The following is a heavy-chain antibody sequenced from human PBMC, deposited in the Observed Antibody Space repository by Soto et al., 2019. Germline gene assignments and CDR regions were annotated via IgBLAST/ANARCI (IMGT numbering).Heavy chain of an antibody. D-gene: IGHD3-22*01. Sequence: GGSLRLSCAASGLTFSSYAMSWVRQAPVKGLEWVSTISGSGGSTYYADSVKGRFTISRDNSKNTLYLQMNSLRAEDTAVYYCAKDMAYYYDSSGYYSEYFQHWGQGTLVTVSS. CDR2: ISGSGGST. V-gene: IGHV3-23*01. CDR1: GLTFSSYA. J-gene: IGHJ1*01. CDR3: AKDMAYYYDSSGYYSEYFQH.